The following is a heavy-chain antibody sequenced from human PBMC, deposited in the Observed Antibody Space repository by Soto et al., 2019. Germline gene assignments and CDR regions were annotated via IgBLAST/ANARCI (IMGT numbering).Heavy chain of an antibody. Sequence: PWRSLRLSCAARGFNWRSYWVHWVRQAPGKGLVWLSGLSPFYSKTYYADSVQGRFVISRDDAKDTISLQMNNLRADDTAIYFCSREFVVRGWPLGKDLWGHGSHVTVYS. V-gene: IGHV3-74*01. CDR3: SREFVVRGWPLGKDL. CDR2: LSPFYSKT. J-gene: IGHJ5*02. CDR1: GFNWRSYW. D-gene: IGHD3-10*02.